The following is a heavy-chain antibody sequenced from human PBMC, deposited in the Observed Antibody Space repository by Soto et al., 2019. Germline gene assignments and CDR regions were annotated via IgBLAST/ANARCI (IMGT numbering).Heavy chain of an antibody. J-gene: IGHJ6*02. Sequence: QVQLQQWGAGLLKPSETLSLTCAVYGGSFSGYYWSWIRQPPGKGLEWIGEINHSGSTNYNPSLKRRVTISVDTFKNQFSLKLSSVTAADTALYYCARVRCSGGSCYSRYYYYGMDVWGQGTTVTVSS. CDR3: ARVRCSGGSCYSRYYYYGMDV. V-gene: IGHV4-34*01. CDR2: INHSGST. D-gene: IGHD2-15*01. CDR1: GGSFSGYY.